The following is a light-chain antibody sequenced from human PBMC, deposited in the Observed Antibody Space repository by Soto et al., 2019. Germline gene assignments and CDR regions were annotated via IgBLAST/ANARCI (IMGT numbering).Light chain of an antibody. V-gene: IGKV2-30*02. CDR2: RIS. J-gene: IGKJ1*01. CDR3: MQGTHWPPWT. Sequence: DVVLTQSPLSLPVTLGQAASISCRSSQSLVHGDGNTYLHWFQQRPGQPPRRLLYRISNRDSGVPDRFSGSGSGTDFTLKISRVEAEDVGVYYCMQGTHWPPWTFGQGTKVDIK. CDR1: QSLVHGDGNTY.